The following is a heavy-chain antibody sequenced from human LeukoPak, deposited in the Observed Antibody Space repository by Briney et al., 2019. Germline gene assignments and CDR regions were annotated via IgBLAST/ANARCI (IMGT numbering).Heavy chain of an antibody. Sequence: ASVKVSCKASGYTYTTDGISWVRQAPGQGLEWMGWIDTYSGKTNYAQKFQGRVTMTSDTSTSTAYMELSSLRSEDTAVYYCARDRRDYGDHHFDYWGQGTLVTVSS. V-gene: IGHV1-18*01. CDR3: ARDRRDYGDHHFDY. D-gene: IGHD4-17*01. CDR2: IDTYSGKT. CDR1: GYTYTTDG. J-gene: IGHJ4*02.